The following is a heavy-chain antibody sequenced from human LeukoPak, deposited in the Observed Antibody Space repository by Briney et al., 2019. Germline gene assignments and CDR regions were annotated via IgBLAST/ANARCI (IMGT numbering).Heavy chain of an antibody. CDR3: ARHRYSSSWYV. CDR2: IYTGGST. D-gene: IGHD6-13*01. J-gene: IGHJ4*02. CDR1: GGSISSYY. V-gene: IGHV4-4*09. Sequence: PSETLSLTCTVSGGSISSYYWSWIRQPPGKGLEWIGYIYTGGSTNYNPSLKSRVTISVDTSKNQFSLKLSSVTAADTAVYYCARHRYSSSWYVWGQGTLVTVSS.